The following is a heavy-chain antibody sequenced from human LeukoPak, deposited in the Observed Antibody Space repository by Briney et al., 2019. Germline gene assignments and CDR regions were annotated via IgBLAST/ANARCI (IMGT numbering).Heavy chain of an antibody. D-gene: IGHD3-22*01. V-gene: IGHV3-48*02. Sequence: GGSLRLSCAASGFSFTTYGMNWVRQAPGQGLEWVSYISSSSSTIYYADSVKGRFTISRDNAKNSLYLQMNSLRDEDTAVYYCARDSSMIHWGQGTLVTVSS. CDR3: ARDSSMIH. J-gene: IGHJ4*02. CDR1: GFSFTTYG. CDR2: ISSSSSTI.